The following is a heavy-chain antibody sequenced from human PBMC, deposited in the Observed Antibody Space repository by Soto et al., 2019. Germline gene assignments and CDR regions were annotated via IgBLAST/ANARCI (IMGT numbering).Heavy chain of an antibody. CDR3: ARGGWRQIDY. D-gene: IGHD3-3*01. Sequence: QVQLQESGPGLVKPSETLSLTCSVSGGSIGSYYWSWIRQPPGKGLQWIGYISYSGTTNYNPSLKRLVTLTVDTSKNQFFLKLSSVTAADTAVYYCARGGWRQIDYWGQGTLVTVSS. CDR1: GGSIGSYY. V-gene: IGHV4-59*08. J-gene: IGHJ4*02. CDR2: ISYSGTT.